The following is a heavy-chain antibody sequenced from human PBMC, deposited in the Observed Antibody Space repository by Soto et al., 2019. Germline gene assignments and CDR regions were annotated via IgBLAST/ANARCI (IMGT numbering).Heavy chain of an antibody. V-gene: IGHV5-51*01. D-gene: IGHD6-13*01. CDR3: ARLAEAGTMTNWFDP. Sequence: PGESLKISCKTSGYTFTNYWIGWVRQMPGKGLEWLGIMNPGDSDIRYSPSFQGQITISADKSINTAYLQWRSLKASDTAMYYCARLAEAGTMTNWFDPWGQGTLVTVSS. CDR2: MNPGDSDI. CDR1: GYTFTNYW. J-gene: IGHJ5*02.